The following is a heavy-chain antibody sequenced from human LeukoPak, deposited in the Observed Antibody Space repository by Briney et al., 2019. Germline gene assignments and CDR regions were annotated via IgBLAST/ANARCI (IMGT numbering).Heavy chain of an antibody. CDR2: IYYSGST. V-gene: IGHV4-39*01. CDR1: GGSISSSSYY. D-gene: IGHD6-13*01. J-gene: IGHJ3*02. CDR3: AEYSSSWYRGDAFDI. Sequence: PSETLSLTCTVSGGSISSSSYYWGWLRQPPGKGLEWIGSIYYSGSTYYNPSLKSRVTISVDTSKNQFSLKLSSVTAADTAVYYWAEYSSSWYRGDAFDIWGQGTMVTVSS.